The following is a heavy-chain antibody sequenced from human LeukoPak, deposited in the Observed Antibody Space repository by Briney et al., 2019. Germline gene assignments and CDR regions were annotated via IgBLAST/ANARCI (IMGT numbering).Heavy chain of an antibody. CDR3: AKWGDYDVLTGYYVPDY. Sequence: PGASLRLSCAASGFTFSDYAMSWVRQAPGKGLEWVSAILGSGGGTYYADSVKGRFTVSRDNSKSTLYLQMNSLRAEDTALYYCAKWGDYDVLTGYYVPDYWGQGTLVTVSS. CDR1: GFTFSDYA. J-gene: IGHJ4*02. V-gene: IGHV3-23*01. D-gene: IGHD3-9*01. CDR2: ILGSGGGT.